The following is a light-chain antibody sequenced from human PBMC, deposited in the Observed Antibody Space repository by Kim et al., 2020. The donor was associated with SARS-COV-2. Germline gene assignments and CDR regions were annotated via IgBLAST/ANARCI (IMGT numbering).Light chain of an antibody. V-gene: IGLV1-40*01. CDR2: GSN. CDR1: NSNIGSDYD. CDR3: QSYDSSLGGPV. J-gene: IGLJ3*02. Sequence: RVTRSCTGSNSNIGSDYDVHWYRQLPGTAPKLLITGSNYRPSGVPDRFSGSKSGTSASLAITGLQAEDEADYYCQSYDSSLGGPVFGGGTKLTVL.